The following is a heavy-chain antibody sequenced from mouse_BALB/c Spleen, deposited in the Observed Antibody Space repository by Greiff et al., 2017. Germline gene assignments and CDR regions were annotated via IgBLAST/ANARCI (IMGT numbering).Heavy chain of an antibody. D-gene: IGHD4-1*01. CDR3: ARRGNWDAWFAY. CDR1: GFNIKDTY. CDR2: IDPANGNT. Sequence: EVQLQQSGAELVKPGASVKLSCTASGFNIKDTYMHWVKQRPEQGLEWIGRIDPANGNTKYDPKFQGKATITADTSSNTAYLQLSSLTSEDTAVYYCARRGNWDAWFAYWGQGTLVTVSA. J-gene: IGHJ3*01. V-gene: IGHV14-3*02.